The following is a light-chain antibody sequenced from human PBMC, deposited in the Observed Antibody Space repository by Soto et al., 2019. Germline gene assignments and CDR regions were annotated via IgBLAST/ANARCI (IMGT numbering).Light chain of an antibody. Sequence: QSVLTQPPSASGTPGQRVSISCSGSSTNIGRNSISWYQNLPGTAPKLLIYTNNQRPSGVPARFSGSKSGTSASLAISGLQYEDEAVYYCAAWDDRLSGWVFGGGTKVTVL. J-gene: IGLJ3*02. V-gene: IGLV1-44*01. CDR2: TNN. CDR1: STNIGRNS. CDR3: AAWDDRLSGWV.